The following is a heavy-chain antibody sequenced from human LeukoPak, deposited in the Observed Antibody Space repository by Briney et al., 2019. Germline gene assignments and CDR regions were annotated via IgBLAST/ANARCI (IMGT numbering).Heavy chain of an antibody. D-gene: IGHD3-22*01. J-gene: IGHJ4*02. V-gene: IGHV3-53*01. Sequence: GGSLRLSCAASGFTVSSNYMSWVRQAPGKGLEWVSVIYSGGSTYYADSVKGRFTISRDNSKNALYLQMNSLRAEDTAVYYCVREVDSSGYYVDYWGQGTLVTVSS. CDR1: GFTVSSNY. CDR3: VREVDSSGYYVDY. CDR2: IYSGGST.